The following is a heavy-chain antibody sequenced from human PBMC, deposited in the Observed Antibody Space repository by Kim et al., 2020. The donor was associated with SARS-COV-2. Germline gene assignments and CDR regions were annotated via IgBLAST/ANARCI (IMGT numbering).Heavy chain of an antibody. CDR2: IIPLLKMA. J-gene: IGHJ4*02. V-gene: IGHV1-69*04. D-gene: IGHD3-16*01. CDR1: GGSFSYSG. Sequence: SVKVSCKPSGGSFSYSGISWVRQAPGQGLDWMGRIIPLLKMADYAQKLQGRVTITADKSTNTASMELSRLTSEDTAVYYCARENILIKFGGDVVHEWCGPWGQGTLVIVSS. CDR3: ARENILIKFGGDVVHEWCGP.